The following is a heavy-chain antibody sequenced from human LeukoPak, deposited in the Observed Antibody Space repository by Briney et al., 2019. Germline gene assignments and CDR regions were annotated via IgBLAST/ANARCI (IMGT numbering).Heavy chain of an antibody. V-gene: IGHV4-39*01. Sequence: SETLSLNCAVSGGSVSSSSYYWGWIRQPPGKGLEWIGSIYYSGSTYYNASLKSRVTISVDTSKNQFSLKLSSVTAADTAVYYCARSSGIAAAHKYWGQGTLVTVSS. D-gene: IGHD6-13*01. CDR3: ARSSGIAAAHKY. J-gene: IGHJ4*02. CDR1: GGSVSSSSYY. CDR2: IYYSGST.